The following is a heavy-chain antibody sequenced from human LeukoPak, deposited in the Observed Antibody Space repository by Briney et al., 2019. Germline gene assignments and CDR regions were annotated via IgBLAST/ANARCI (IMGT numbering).Heavy chain of an antibody. Sequence: ASVKVSCKASGYTFTGYYMLWVRQAPGHGLEWMGWIHPNSGGTNYAQKFQRRVTMTRDTSTSTADMVLSRLRSDDTAVYYWARELEYDSSGYNYVGVDYWGQGTLVTVSS. CDR1: GYTFTGYY. D-gene: IGHD3-22*01. CDR2: IHPNSGGT. V-gene: IGHV1-2*02. CDR3: ARELEYDSSGYNYVGVDY. J-gene: IGHJ4*02.